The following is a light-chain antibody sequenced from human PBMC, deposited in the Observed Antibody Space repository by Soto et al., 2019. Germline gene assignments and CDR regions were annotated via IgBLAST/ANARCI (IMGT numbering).Light chain of an antibody. CDR3: QSCDANNVV. CDR1: SGSIASKF. J-gene: IGLJ2*01. V-gene: IGLV6-57*04. CDR2: EDN. Sequence: NFMLTRPHSVSESPGKTVTISCTRSSGSIASKFVQWYQQRPGSAPTTVIYEDNQRPSGVPDRFSGSIDSSSNSASLTISGLKTEDEADYYCQSCDANNVVFGGGTKLTVL.